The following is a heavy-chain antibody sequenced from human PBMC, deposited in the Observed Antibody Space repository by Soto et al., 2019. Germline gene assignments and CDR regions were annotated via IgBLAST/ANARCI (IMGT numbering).Heavy chain of an antibody. J-gene: IGHJ4*02. CDR3: ARGDGSYLDY. CDR1: GGSISSYY. Sequence: SETLSLTCTVSGGSISSYYWSWIRQPPGKGLEWIGYIYYSGSTNYNPSLKSRVTISVDTSKNQFSLKLSSVTAADTAVYYCARGDGSYLDYWGQGTLVTVSS. D-gene: IGHD1-26*01. CDR2: IYYSGST. V-gene: IGHV4-59*01.